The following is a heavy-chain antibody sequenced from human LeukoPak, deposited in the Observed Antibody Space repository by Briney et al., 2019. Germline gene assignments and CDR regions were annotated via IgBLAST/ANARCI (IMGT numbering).Heavy chain of an antibody. V-gene: IGHV4-34*01. CDR3: ARGSRGAVAGGLDY. Sequence: SETLPLTCAVYGGSFSGYYWSWIRQPPGKGLEWIGEINHSGSTNYNPSLKSRVTISVDTSKNQFSLKLSSVTAADTAVYYCARGSRGAVAGGLDYWGQGTLVTVSS. D-gene: IGHD6-19*01. CDR1: GGSFSGYY. J-gene: IGHJ4*02. CDR2: INHSGST.